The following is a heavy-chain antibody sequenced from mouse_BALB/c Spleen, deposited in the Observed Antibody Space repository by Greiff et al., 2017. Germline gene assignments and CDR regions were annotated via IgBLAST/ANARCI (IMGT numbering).Heavy chain of an antibody. Sequence: DVMLVESGGDLVKPGGSLKLSCAASGFTFSSYGMSWVRQTPDKRLEWVATISSGGSYTYYPDSVKGRFTISRDNAKNTLYLQMSSLKSEDTAMYYCARHYGSSYDYAMDYWGQGTSVTVSS. CDR3: ARHYGSSYDYAMDY. D-gene: IGHD1-1*01. J-gene: IGHJ4*01. V-gene: IGHV5-6*02. CDR2: ISSGGSYT. CDR1: GFTFSSYG.